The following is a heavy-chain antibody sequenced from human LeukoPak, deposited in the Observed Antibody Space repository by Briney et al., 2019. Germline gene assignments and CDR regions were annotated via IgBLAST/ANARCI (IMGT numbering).Heavy chain of an antibody. V-gene: IGHV3-23*01. Sequence: PGRSLRLSCAASGFTFSSYAMSWVRQAPGKGLEWVSAISGSGGSTYYADSVKGRFTISRDNSKNTLYLQMNSLGAEDTAVYYCAKSKLVQGRFDYWGQGTLVTVSS. CDR1: GFTFSSYA. CDR2: ISGSGGST. D-gene: IGHD6-13*01. J-gene: IGHJ4*02. CDR3: AKSKLVQGRFDY.